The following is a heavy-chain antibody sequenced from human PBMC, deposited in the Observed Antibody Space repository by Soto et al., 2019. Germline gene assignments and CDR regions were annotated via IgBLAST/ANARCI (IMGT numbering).Heavy chain of an antibody. Sequence: SETLSLTCTVSGGSISSYYWSWIRQPPGKGLEWIGYIYYSGSTNYNPSLKSRVTISVDTSKNQFSLKLSSVTAADTAVYPCARVPGIKSGLDYWGQGTLFTVSS. CDR3: ARVPGIKSGLDY. D-gene: IGHD1-1*01. CDR2: IYYSGST. J-gene: IGHJ4*02. V-gene: IGHV4-59*01. CDR1: GGSISSYY.